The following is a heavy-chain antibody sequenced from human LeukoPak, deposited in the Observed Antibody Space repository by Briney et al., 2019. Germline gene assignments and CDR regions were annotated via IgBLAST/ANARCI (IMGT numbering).Heavy chain of an antibody. CDR2: MNPNSGNT. CDR1: GYTFTSYD. D-gene: IGHD6-13*01. J-gene: IGHJ6*02. CDR3: ASEAAAGTVNYYYGMDV. V-gene: IGHV1-8*02. Sequence: ASVKVSCKASGYTFTSYDINRVRQATGQGLEWMGWMNPNSGNTGYAQKFQGRVTMTRNTSISTAYMELSSLRSEDTAVYYCASEAAAGTVNYYYGMDVRGQGTTVTVSS.